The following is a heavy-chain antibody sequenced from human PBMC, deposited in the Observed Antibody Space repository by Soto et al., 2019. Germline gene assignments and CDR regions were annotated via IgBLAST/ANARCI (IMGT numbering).Heavy chain of an antibody. CDR3: ARGSIIVAGGFDP. V-gene: IGHV1-8*01. Sequence: QVQLVQSGAEVKKPGASVKVSCKASGYTFTSYDIIWVRQATGQGLEWMGWMNPSTANTDSAEKSQGRLTVTRNTSMSTVYMKLSSLSFEDSAVYYCARGSIIVAGGFDPWGQGTLVTVSS. CDR2: MNPSTANT. CDR1: GYTFTSYD. J-gene: IGHJ5*02. D-gene: IGHD6-19*01.